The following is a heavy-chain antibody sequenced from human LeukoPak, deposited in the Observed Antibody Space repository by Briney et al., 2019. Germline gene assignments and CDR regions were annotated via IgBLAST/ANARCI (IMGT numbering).Heavy chain of an antibody. Sequence: SETLSLTCAVYGGSFSGYYWSWIRQPPGKGLEWIGYIYYSGSTNYNPSLKSRVTISVDTSKNQFSLKLSSVTAADTAVYYCASYKSFYYDSSGYQDAFDIWGQGTMVTVSS. V-gene: IGHV4-59*01. D-gene: IGHD3-22*01. CDR2: IYYSGST. CDR1: GGSFSGYY. J-gene: IGHJ3*02. CDR3: ASYKSFYYDSSGYQDAFDI.